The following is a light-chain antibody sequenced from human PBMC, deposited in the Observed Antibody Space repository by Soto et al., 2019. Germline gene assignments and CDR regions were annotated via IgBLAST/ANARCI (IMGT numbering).Light chain of an antibody. CDR1: QSVSSN. V-gene: IGKV3-15*01. CDR2: GAS. Sequence: EIVMTQSPATLSVSPGERATLSCRASQSVSSNLAWYQQKPGQAPRLLIYGASTRDTGIPARFRGSGSGTEFTLTISSLQSEDFAVYYCQRYNNWPPWTFGQGTKVEIK. CDR3: QRYNNWPPWT. J-gene: IGKJ1*01.